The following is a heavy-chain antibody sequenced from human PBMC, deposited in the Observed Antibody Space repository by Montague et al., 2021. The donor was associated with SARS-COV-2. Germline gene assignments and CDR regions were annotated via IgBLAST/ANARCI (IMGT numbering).Heavy chain of an antibody. CDR1: GGSISSYY. V-gene: IGHV4-59*01. Sequence: SETLSLTCTVSGGSISSYYWSWIRQPPGKGLEWIGFIFYNGSTNYNPSLKSRVSISLDTSKNQFSLKLNSVTAADTAVYYCARQDACPYCGDDCYRGWFDFWGQGTLVTVSS. CDR3: ARQDACPYCGDDCYRGWFDF. J-gene: IGHJ5*01. CDR2: IFYNGST. D-gene: IGHD2-21*02.